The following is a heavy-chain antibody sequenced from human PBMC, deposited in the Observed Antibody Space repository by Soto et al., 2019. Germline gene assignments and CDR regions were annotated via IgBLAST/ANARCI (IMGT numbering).Heavy chain of an antibody. V-gene: IGHV4-39*01. J-gene: IGHJ4*02. D-gene: IGHD3-16*02. CDR2: IYYSGST. Sequence: SETLSLTCTVSGGSIGSTIYYWGWIRQPPGKGLEWIGSIYYSGSTYFNPSLKSRVTISVDTSKSQFSLRLTSVTAADTAVYYCARHLSTFDYIWGSYRPYYYDYWGQGTLVTVSS. CDR1: GGSIGSTIYY. CDR3: ARHLSTFDYIWGSYRPYYYDY.